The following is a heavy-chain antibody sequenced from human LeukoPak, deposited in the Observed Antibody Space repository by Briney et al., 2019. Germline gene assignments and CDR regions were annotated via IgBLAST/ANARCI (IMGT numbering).Heavy chain of an antibody. Sequence: ASVKVSCKASGGTLNNYGFSWVRQAPGQGLEWMGGIVPVFALTHCAQAFQGRVTISTDESTNTVYMDLNNLTSEDTAVYYCARGEGYSYGYFLHWGQGSLVTVSS. D-gene: IGHD5-18*01. CDR1: GGTLNNYG. CDR3: ARGEGYSYGYFLH. V-gene: IGHV1-69*05. CDR2: IVPVFALT. J-gene: IGHJ1*01.